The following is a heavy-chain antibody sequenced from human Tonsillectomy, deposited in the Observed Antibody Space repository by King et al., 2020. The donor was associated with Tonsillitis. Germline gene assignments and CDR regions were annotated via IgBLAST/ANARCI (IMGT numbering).Heavy chain of an antibody. CDR3: ARTQFGYRSGWYYFDY. Sequence: QLVQSGAEVRKPGASLKISCRGSGYRFTSYWIHWVRQMPGKGLEWMGTIYPDDSDTRYNPSFQGQVTISTDKSINTAYLQWSSLKASDTAMYFCARTQFGYRSGWYYFDYWGQGTLVTVSS. J-gene: IGHJ4*02. CDR2: IYPDDSDT. CDR1: GYRFTSYW. V-gene: IGHV5-51*03. D-gene: IGHD6-19*01.